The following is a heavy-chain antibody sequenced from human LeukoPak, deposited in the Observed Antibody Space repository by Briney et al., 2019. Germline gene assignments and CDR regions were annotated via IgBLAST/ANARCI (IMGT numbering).Heavy chain of an antibody. J-gene: IGHJ5*02. Sequence: ASVKVSCKASGYTFTSYGISWVRQAPGQGLEWMGWISAYNGNTDYAQKLQGRVTMTTDTSTSTAYMELRSLRSDDTAVYYCARIFYDFWSGPNWFDPWGQGTLVTVSS. V-gene: IGHV1-18*01. CDR2: ISAYNGNT. D-gene: IGHD3-3*01. CDR3: ARIFYDFWSGPNWFDP. CDR1: GYTFTSYG.